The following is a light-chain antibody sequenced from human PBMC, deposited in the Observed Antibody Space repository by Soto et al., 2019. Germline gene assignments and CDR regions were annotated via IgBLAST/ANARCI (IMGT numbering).Light chain of an antibody. CDR3: QQYYSSPVPWK. V-gene: IGKV4-1*01. CDR1: QSVLYSSNNKNY. J-gene: IGKJ1*01. CDR2: WAS. Sequence: DIVMTQSPDSLAVSLGERATINCKSSQSVLYSSNNKNYLAWYQQKPGQPPKLLIYWASTRESGVPDRFSGSGSGTDFTLTISSLQAEDVAVYYCQQYYSSPVPWKFGQGTKVEIK.